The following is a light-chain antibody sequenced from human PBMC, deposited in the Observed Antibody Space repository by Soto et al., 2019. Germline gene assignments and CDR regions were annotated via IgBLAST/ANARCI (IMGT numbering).Light chain of an antibody. CDR2: LEGSGSY. Sequence: QSVLTQSSSASASLGSSVKFTCTLSSGHSSYIIAWHQQQPGKAPRYLMKLEGSGSYNKGSGVPDRFSGSSSGADRYLTISNLQFEDEADYYCETWDSNPRVFGGGTQLTVL. J-gene: IGLJ2*01. CDR1: SGHSSYI. CDR3: ETWDSNPRV. V-gene: IGLV4-60*02.